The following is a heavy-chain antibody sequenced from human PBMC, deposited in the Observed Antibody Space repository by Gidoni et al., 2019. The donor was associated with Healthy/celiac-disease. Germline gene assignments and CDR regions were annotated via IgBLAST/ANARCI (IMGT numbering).Heavy chain of an antibody. J-gene: IGHJ4*02. Sequence: QVQLVESGGGVVQPGRSLRLSCAASGFTFSSYGMHWVRQAPGKGLEWVAVIWYDGSNKYYADSVKGRFTISRDNSKNTLYLQMNSLRAEDTAVYYCARRILVDTAIDYWGQGTLVTVSS. CDR3: ARRILVDTAIDY. CDR2: IWYDGSNK. V-gene: IGHV3-33*01. D-gene: IGHD5-18*01. CDR1: GFTFSSYG.